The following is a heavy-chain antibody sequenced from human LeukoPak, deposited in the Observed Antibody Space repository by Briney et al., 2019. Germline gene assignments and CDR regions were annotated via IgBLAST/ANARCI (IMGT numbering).Heavy chain of an antibody. J-gene: IGHJ4*02. CDR3: ARDSVQLERRGSSDY. CDR2: IKQDGSEK. V-gene: IGHV3-7*01. Sequence: GSLRLSCAASGFTFSSYWMSWVRQAPGKGLEWVANIKQDGSEKYYVDSVKGRFTISRDNAKNSLYLQMNSLRAEDTAVYYCARDSVQLERRGSSDYWGRGTLVTVSS. CDR1: GFTFSSYW. D-gene: IGHD1-1*01.